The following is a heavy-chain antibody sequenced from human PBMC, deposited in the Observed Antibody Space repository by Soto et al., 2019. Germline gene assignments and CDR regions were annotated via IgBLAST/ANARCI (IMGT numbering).Heavy chain of an antibody. D-gene: IGHD2-15*01. CDR2: IDPSDSYT. Sequence: ESLQVSYKGSGYSFTSYWISWVRQMPGKGLEWMGRIDPSDSYTNYSPSFQGHVTISADKSISTAYLQWSSLKASDTAMYYCVFFSAAATYYYYMVFLGHGLTVSVS. CDR3: VFFSAAATYYYYMVF. J-gene: IGHJ6*02. CDR1: GYSFTSYW. V-gene: IGHV5-10-1*01.